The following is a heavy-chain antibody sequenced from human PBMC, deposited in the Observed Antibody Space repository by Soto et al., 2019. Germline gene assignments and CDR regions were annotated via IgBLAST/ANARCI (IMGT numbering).Heavy chain of an antibody. CDR2: INHSGSS. V-gene: IGHV4-34*01. D-gene: IGHD3-10*01. J-gene: IGHJ6*02. CDR1: GGSFRGYY. Sequence: ASETLSLTCTVSGGSFRGYYLGWVRQPPGKGLEWIGEINHSGSSNYHPSLKSRVTISVATSKNQFSLTVNSVTPADTAVYYCARGEITLLGGMDVWGQGTTVTV. CDR3: ARGEITLLGGMDV.